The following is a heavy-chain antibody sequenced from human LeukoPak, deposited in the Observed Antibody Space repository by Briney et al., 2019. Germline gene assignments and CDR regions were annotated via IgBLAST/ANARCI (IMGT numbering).Heavy chain of an antibody. CDR3: ASVTLSAYDGDY. V-gene: IGHV1-18*01. J-gene: IGHJ4*02. D-gene: IGHD5-12*01. Sequence: ASVKVSCKASGYTFSNNGISWVRQAPGQGLEWMGWISGNNGNTNYAQKFQGRVTMTRDTSISTAYIKLNRLRSDDTAVYYCASVTLSAYDGDYRGQGTLVTVSS. CDR2: ISGNNGNT. CDR1: GYTFSNNG.